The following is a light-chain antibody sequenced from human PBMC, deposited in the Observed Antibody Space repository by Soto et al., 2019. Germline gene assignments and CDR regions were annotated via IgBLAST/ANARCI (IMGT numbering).Light chain of an antibody. CDR3: QQVKTYPRT. CDR1: QAVPNN. J-gene: IGKJ4*01. Sequence: DIHLTQSPSFLSASVGDRVTITCRPSQAVPNNMAWYQQKPGKPPKLLIYEESTLYSVVPSRFSGRKSGTQFTLTIDSLQPEDFATYYCQQVKTYPRTFGGGTKVDIK. V-gene: IGKV1-9*01. CDR2: EES.